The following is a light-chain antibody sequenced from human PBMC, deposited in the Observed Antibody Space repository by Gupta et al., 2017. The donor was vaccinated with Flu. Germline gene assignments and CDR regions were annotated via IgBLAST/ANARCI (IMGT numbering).Light chain of an antibody. CDR1: HHISNY. Sequence: DIQMTQSPSSLSASVGDRVTITCQASHHISNYLNWYQQKPGKPPKLLIYDVSNLEPGVPSRFSGRGYETNFIFTITGRQTEDIANYYVQQYETLIRFVQGTRLEI. CDR2: DVS. J-gene: IGKJ5*01. CDR3: QQYETLIR. V-gene: IGKV1-33*01.